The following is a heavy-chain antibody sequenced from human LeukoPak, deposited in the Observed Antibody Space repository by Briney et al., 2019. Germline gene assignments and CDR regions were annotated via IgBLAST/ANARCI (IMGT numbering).Heavy chain of an antibody. CDR1: GGSISSYY. CDR3: AREGGYNLPFDY. CDR2: IYYSGST. Sequence: SETLSLSCTVSGGSISSYYWSWIRQPPGKGLEWIGYIYYSGSTNYNPSLKSRVTISVDTSKNQFSLKLSSVTAADTAMYYCAREGGYNLPFDYWGQGTLVTVSS. J-gene: IGHJ4*02. V-gene: IGHV4-59*01. D-gene: IGHD5-24*01.